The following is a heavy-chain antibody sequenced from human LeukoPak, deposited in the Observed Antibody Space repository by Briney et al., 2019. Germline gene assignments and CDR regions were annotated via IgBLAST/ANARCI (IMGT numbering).Heavy chain of an antibody. CDR2: ISTSSTYI. CDR1: GFTFITYS. V-gene: IGHV3-21*05. CDR3: TRVFGTWLPAV. D-gene: IGHD1-1*01. J-gene: IGHJ3*01. Sequence: GGSLRLSCAASGFTFITYSMNWVRQAPGKGLEWVSYISTSSTYIYYADAVKGRFTISRDDAKNSLYLQMDSLRAEDTAVYYCTRVFGTWLPAVWGQGTMVTVSA.